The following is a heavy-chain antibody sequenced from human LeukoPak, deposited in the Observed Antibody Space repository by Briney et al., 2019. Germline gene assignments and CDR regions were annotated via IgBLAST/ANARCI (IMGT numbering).Heavy chain of an antibody. CDR2: INWNGGSI. CDR3: ARVDYGAFDP. Sequence: GGSLRLSCAASGFTFDDYGMSWVRQAPGKGLEWVSGINWNGGSIGYADSVKGRFTISRDNSKNTLYLQMNSLRAEDTAVYYCARVDYGAFDPWGQGTLVTVSS. CDR1: GFTFDDYG. D-gene: IGHD4-17*01. V-gene: IGHV3-20*04. J-gene: IGHJ5*02.